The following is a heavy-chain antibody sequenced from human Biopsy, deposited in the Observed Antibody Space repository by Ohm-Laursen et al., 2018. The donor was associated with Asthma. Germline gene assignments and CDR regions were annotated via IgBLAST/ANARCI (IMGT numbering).Heavy chain of an antibody. D-gene: IGHD3-22*01. Sequence: SLRLSCAAPGFTFGGYAMSWARQAPGKGLEWVSTIKTNGRGADYPNPAKGRFTISRDDSKNTLYLQMSSLRAEDTAVYYCVKDTYEDDYGYYTFDVWGQGTMVTVSS. J-gene: IGHJ3*01. CDR3: VKDTYEDDYGYYTFDV. V-gene: IGHV3-23*01. CDR2: IKTNGRGA. CDR1: GFTFGGYA.